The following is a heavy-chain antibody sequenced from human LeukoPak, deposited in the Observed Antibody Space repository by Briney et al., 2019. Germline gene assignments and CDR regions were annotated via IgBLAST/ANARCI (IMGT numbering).Heavy chain of an antibody. J-gene: IGHJ4*02. Sequence: GDSVKVSCTASGYTFTAYDMHWVRQAPGQGLEWMGWIISNGGGTNYAQKFQGRVTMTKDTFLSTDYMEVSRLRSDDTAVYSCARGGQGAPLDYWGQGSLVTVTP. D-gene: IGHD4/OR15-4a*01. CDR1: GYTFTAYD. CDR2: IISNGGGT. CDR3: ARGGQGAPLDY. V-gene: IGHV1-2*02.